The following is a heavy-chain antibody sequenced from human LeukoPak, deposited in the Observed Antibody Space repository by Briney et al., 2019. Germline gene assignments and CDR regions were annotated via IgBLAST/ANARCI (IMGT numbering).Heavy chain of an antibody. CDR1: GYTFTSYD. D-gene: IGHD1-26*01. Sequence: ASVNVSCKASGYTFTSYDINWVRQATGQGLEWMGWMNPKSSNTGYAQKFQGRVTMTRDTSISTAYMELGSLRSEDTAVYYCARVTGSIDYWGQGTLVTVSS. J-gene: IGHJ4*02. CDR3: ARVTGSIDY. V-gene: IGHV1-8*01. CDR2: MNPKSSNT.